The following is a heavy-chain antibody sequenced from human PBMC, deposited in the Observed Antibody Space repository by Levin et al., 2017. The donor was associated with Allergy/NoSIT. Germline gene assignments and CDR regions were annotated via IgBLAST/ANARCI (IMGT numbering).Heavy chain of an antibody. CDR2: INPKSGAT. V-gene: IGHV1-2*02. D-gene: IGHD6-19*01. J-gene: IGHJ4*02. CDR3: ARATIVVAGPHY. Sequence: GESLKISCKASGYAFTDYYIHWVRQAPGQGLEWMGWINPKSGATKYAQKFQGRVTMTRDTSITTADMELSRLRSDDTAVYYCARATIVVAGPHYWGQGTLVTVSS. CDR1: GYAFTDYY.